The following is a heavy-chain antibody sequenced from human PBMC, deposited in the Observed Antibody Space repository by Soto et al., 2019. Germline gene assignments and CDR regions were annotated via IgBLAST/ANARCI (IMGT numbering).Heavy chain of an antibody. V-gene: IGHV3-30*18. CDR1: GFTFSNYG. J-gene: IGHJ4*02. CDR2: ISYDGSNK. CDR3: AKDLHSSGWAAYNFDY. D-gene: IGHD6-25*01. Sequence: QVQLVESGGGVVQPGRSLRLSCAASGFTFSNYGMHWVRQAPGKGLEWVALISYDGSNKYYADSVKGRFTISRDNTKNTLYLQMNSLRAEDSAVYHCAKDLHSSGWAAYNFDYWGQGTLVTVSS.